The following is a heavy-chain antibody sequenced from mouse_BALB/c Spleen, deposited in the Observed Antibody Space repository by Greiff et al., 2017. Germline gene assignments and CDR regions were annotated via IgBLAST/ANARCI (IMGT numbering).Heavy chain of an antibody. J-gene: IGHJ4*01. V-gene: IGHV3-2*02. CDR3: ARPRGSSFYAMDY. Sequence: EVQLQESGPGLVKPSQSLSLTCTVTGYSITSDYAWNWIRQFPGNKLEWMGYISYSGSTSYNPSLKSRISITRDTSKNQFFLQLNSVTTEDTATYYCARPRGSSFYAMDYWGQGTSVTVSS. CDR1: GYSITSDYA. CDR2: ISYSGST. D-gene: IGHD1-1*01.